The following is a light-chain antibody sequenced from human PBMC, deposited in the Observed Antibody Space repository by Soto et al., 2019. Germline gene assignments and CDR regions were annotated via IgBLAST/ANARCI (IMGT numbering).Light chain of an antibody. J-gene: IGLJ1*01. CDR2: DVT. V-gene: IGLV2-11*01. Sequence: QSALTQPRSVSGSPGQSVTFSCTGTSGDVGGYNYVSWYQQHPGKTPKLIIYDVTKRPSGVPDRFSGSRSGNTAYLTISGLQAEDEADYFCCSYAGSYTYVFGTETKVTVL. CDR1: SGDVGGYNY. CDR3: CSYAGSYTYV.